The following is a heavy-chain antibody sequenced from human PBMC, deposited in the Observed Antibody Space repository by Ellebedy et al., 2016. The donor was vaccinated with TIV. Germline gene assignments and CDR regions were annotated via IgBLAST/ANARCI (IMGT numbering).Heavy chain of an antibody. CDR1: GYILTEIS. Sequence: AASVKVSCKVSGYILTEISMHWVRQAPGKGLEWMGGFDRENGEITYAQKFQGRVTLTEDTSTDTAYMELNSLRSEDTAVYYCATVYGAYAGFYYYAMDVWGQGTTVTVSS. CDR3: ATVYGAYAGFYYYAMDV. CDR2: FDRENGEI. J-gene: IGHJ6*02. D-gene: IGHD4-17*01. V-gene: IGHV1-24*01.